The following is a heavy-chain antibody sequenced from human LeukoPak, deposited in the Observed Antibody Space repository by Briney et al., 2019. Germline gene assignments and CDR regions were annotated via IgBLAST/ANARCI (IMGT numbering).Heavy chain of an antibody. CDR2: IRYDDSNK. CDR1: GFSFSSYG. J-gene: IGHJ4*02. V-gene: IGHV3-30*02. CDR3: AKDRSTYSYGYADFDY. D-gene: IGHD5-18*01. Sequence: GGSLRLSCAASGFSFSSYGMHWVRQAPGKGLEWVAFIRYDDSNKYYADSVKGRFTISRDNSRNTLYLQMNSLRAEDTAVYYCAKDRSTYSYGYADFDYWGQGTLVTVSS.